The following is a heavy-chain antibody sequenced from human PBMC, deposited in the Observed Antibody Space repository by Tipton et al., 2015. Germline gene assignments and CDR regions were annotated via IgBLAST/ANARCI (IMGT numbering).Heavy chain of an antibody. J-gene: IGHJ4*02. CDR2: ISRNPNST. D-gene: IGHD6-19*01. CDR3: ARDLEQWLEGGFDS. Sequence: SLRLSCAASGFSFAAYGMSWVRQAPGKGLEWVSSISRNPNSTYYADSVKGRFTISRDNAKNSLYLQMNSLRDEDTAFYHCARDLEQWLEGGFDSWGQGTLVTVSP. V-gene: IGHV3-48*02. CDR1: GFSFAAYG.